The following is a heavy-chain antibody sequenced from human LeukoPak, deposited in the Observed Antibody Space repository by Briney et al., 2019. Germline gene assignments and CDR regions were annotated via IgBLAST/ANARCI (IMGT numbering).Heavy chain of an antibody. CDR3: ARGRGATKKY. CDR1: GFTFSGYA. CDR2: ISFDATKA. J-gene: IGHJ4*02. D-gene: IGHD1-26*01. V-gene: IGHV3-30*04. Sequence: PGRSLRLSCAASGFTFSGYALHWVRQAPGKGLEWVAVISFDATKAYYADAVKGRFSISRDNSNSTLFLQMNSLRENDTAVYHCARGRGATKKYWGQGTLVTVSS.